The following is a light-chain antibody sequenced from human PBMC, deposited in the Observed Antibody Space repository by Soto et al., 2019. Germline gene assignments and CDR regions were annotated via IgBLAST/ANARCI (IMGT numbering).Light chain of an antibody. J-gene: IGKJ4*01. CDR1: QSVSSSY. CDR2: AAS. Sequence: ENVLTQSPGTLSLSPGDRATLSCRASQSVSSSYLAWFQQRPGQAPRLLIYAASRRATGIPDRFSGSGSGPDFTLTITGLEPEDSAVYYCQQYGSSPRLTFGGGTKVEIK. V-gene: IGKV3-20*01. CDR3: QQYGSSPRLT.